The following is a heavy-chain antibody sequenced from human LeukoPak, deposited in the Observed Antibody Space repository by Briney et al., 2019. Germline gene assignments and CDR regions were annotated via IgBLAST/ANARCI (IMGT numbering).Heavy chain of an antibody. V-gene: IGHV1-3*01. J-gene: IGHJ6*02. CDR1: GFAFSSYA. D-gene: IGHD6-13*01. CDR3: AKYAAAGTGGLYYGMDV. CDR2: INAGNGNT. Sequence: PGGSLRLSCAASGFAFSSYAMHWMRQAPGQRLEWIGWINAGNGNTKYSQKFQGRVTITRDTSASTAYMELSSLRSEDTAVYYCAKYAAAGTGGLYYGMDVWGQGTTVTVSS.